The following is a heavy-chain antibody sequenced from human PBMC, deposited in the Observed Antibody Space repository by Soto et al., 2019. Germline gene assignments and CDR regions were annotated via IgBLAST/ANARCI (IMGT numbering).Heavy chain of an antibody. J-gene: IGHJ4*02. V-gene: IGHV3-33*01. D-gene: IGHD3-16*01. CDR2: IWYDGSNK. CDR1: GSTFSSYG. Sequence: VQLVESGGGVVQPGRSLRLFCVASGSTFSSYGMHWVRQVPGKGPEWVAVIWYDGSNKYYGESVKGRFSISRDNSKNTLYLDINSLRTDDTAVYYCARDGGSHGPSYFDSWGQGSLVIVSS. CDR3: ARDGGSHGPSYFDS.